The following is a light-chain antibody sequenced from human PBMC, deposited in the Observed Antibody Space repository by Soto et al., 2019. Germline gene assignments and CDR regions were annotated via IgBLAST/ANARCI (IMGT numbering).Light chain of an antibody. Sequence: QSVLTQPPSASGTPGQRVTISCSGSSSNIGTNTVNWFQQLPGTAPRLLIYVNSQRPSGVPDRSSGSKSGTSASLAISGLQSEDEGDYFCAALEGSLNGQVFGGGTKLTVL. CDR2: VNS. CDR3: AALEGSLNGQV. J-gene: IGLJ3*02. V-gene: IGLV1-44*01. CDR1: SSNIGTNT.